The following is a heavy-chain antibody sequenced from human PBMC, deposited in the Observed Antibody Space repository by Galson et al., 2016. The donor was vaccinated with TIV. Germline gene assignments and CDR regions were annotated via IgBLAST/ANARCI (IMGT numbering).Heavy chain of an antibody. D-gene: IGHD1-26*01. J-gene: IGHJ6*02. CDR2: IIPMLGIP. Sequence: SVKVSCKASGGTFSSHGFTWVRQAPGQGLEWMGGIIPMLGIPKYAQKFQGRVTITADQSTTTAYMEMRSLRFDDTAVYFCAGQIGAGGVTFFGLGVWGQGTTVTVSS. CDR3: AGQIGAGGVTFFGLGV. CDR1: GGTFSSHG. V-gene: IGHV1-69*10.